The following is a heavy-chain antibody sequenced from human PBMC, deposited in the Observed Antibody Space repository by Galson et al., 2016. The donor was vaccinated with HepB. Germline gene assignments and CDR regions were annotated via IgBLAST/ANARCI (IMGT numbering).Heavy chain of an antibody. D-gene: IGHD3-10*01. CDR3: ARGHPRGRYDYTSGNYNNVVFDV. CDR1: GVSFSGYY. Sequence: ETLSLTCAVYGVSFSGYYWNWIRQPPGKGPEWMGEITHTGSTTHNPSLKSRVAMSLDTSKNHLSLKLNFVTAADTAVYYCARGHPRGRYDYTSGNYNNVVFDVWGQGTLVTVSA. V-gene: IGHV4-34*01. CDR2: ITHTGST. J-gene: IGHJ5*02.